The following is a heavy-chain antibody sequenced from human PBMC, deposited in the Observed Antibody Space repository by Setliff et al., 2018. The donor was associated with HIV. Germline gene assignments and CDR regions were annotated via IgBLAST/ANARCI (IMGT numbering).Heavy chain of an antibody. V-gene: IGHV4-59*08. Sequence: SETLSLTCTVSGVSISNYYWSWIRQPPGKGLEWIGYMYYSGNTNYNPSLKSRVTISVDTSKNQFSLKLSSVTAADTAVYYCARHLYGGYTGGFDYWGQGTLVTVSS. CDR1: GVSISNYY. D-gene: IGHD5-12*01. CDR2: MYYSGNT. CDR3: ARHLYGGYTGGFDY. J-gene: IGHJ4*02.